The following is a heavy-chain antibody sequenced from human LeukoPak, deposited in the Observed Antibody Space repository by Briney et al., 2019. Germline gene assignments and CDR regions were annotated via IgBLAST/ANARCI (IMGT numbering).Heavy chain of an antibody. CDR3: ARDDVGEGYNWNDVEFVGDY. Sequence: SVKVSCKASGGTFSSYAISWVRQAPGQGLEWMGGIIPIFGTANYAQKFQGRVTITADESTSTAYMELSSLRSEDTAVYYCARDDVGEGYNWNDVEFVGDYWGQGTLVTVSS. D-gene: IGHD1-20*01. CDR2: IIPIFGTA. V-gene: IGHV1-69*13. CDR1: GGTFSSYA. J-gene: IGHJ4*02.